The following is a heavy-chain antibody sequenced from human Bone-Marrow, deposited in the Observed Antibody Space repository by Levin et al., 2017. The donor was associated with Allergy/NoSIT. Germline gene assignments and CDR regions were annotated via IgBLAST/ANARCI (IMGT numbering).Heavy chain of an antibody. D-gene: IGHD6-6*01. J-gene: IGHJ4*02. CDR2: MNPNSGNT. V-gene: IGHV1-8*01. Sequence: GGSLRLSCKASGYTFTSYDINWVRQATGQGLEWMGWMNPNSGNTGYAQKFQGRVTMTRNTSISTAYMELSSLRSEDTAVYYCATRAYSSSYLDYWGQGTLVTVSS. CDR3: ATRAYSSSYLDY. CDR1: GYTFTSYD.